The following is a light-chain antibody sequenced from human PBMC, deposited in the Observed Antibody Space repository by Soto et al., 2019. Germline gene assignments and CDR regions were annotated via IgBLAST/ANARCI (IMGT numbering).Light chain of an antibody. CDR2: DVS. Sequence: QSALTQPRSVSGSPGQSISISCTGTSSDVGGYNYVSWYRQHPGKAPKLMIYDVSKRPSGVPDRFSGSKSGNTASLTISWLQAEDEADYYCCSYAGSYTHYVFGTGTKLTVL. J-gene: IGLJ1*01. V-gene: IGLV2-11*01. CDR3: CSYAGSYTHYV. CDR1: SSDVGGYNY.